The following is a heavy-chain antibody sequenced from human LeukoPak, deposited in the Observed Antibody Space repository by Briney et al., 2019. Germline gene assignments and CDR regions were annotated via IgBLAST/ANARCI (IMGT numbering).Heavy chain of an antibody. CDR1: GYTFSSYG. CDR2: ISAYNGNT. CDR3: ARDSPDGSGTYYNDSPDY. Sequence: GASVKVSCKASGYTFSSYGISWVRHTPGQGLEWMGCISAYNGNTNYRQKLQGRVTMTTDTSTSTAYMDLRSLRSDDTATYYCARDSPDGSGTYYNDSPDYWGQGTLVTVSS. V-gene: IGHV1-18*01. D-gene: IGHD3-10*01. J-gene: IGHJ4*02.